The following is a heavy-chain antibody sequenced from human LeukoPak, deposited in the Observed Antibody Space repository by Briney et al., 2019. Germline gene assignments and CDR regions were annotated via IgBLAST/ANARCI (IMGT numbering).Heavy chain of an antibody. CDR2: IIPIFGTT. CDR3: ARGLRDTFCSGGSCYSGY. D-gene: IGHD2-15*01. CDR1: GGSLSTYV. J-gene: IGHJ4*02. V-gene: IGHV1-69*05. Sequence: SVKVSCKAFGGSLSTYVISWVRQAPGQGLEWMGAIIPIFGTTNYAQRFQGRVTITTDESTSTAYMEPSSLISGDTAMYYCARGLRDTFCSGGSCYSGYWGQGTLVTVSS.